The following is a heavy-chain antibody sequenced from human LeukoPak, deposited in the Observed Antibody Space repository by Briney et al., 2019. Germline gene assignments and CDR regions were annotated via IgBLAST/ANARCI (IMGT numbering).Heavy chain of an antibody. D-gene: IGHD1-26*01. J-gene: IGHJ4*02. CDR2: INPSGGST. Sequence: ASVKVSCKASGYTFTSYYMHWVRQAPGQGLEWMGIINPSGGSTSYAQKFQGRVTMTRDTSASTVYMELSSLRTEDTAVYYCASLTRSGSYDYWGQGTLVTVSS. CDR1: GYTFTSYY. CDR3: ASLTRSGSYDY. V-gene: IGHV1-46*01.